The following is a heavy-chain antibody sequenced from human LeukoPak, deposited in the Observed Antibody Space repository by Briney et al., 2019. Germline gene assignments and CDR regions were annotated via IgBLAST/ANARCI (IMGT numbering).Heavy chain of an antibody. D-gene: IGHD1-20*01. J-gene: IGHJ5*02. CDR3: ARVKLTGIQDWFDP. CDR2: INWNGGST. V-gene: IGHV3-20*04. Sequence: AGGSLRLSCAAPGFTFDDYGMSRVRQVPGKGLEWVSDINWNGGSTGYADSVKGRFTISRDNAKNSLYLQMNSLTAEDTALNFCARVKLTGIQDWFDPWGQGTLVTVSS. CDR1: GFTFDDYG.